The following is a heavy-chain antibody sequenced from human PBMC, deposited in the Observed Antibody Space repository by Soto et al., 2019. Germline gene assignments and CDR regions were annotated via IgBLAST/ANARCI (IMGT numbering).Heavy chain of an antibody. Sequence: QLQLQESGPGLVKPSETLSLACTVSGGSISSNSYYWDWIRQPPGKGLEWIGSMYYSGATYHNPSLQSRVTISVDTSKNQFSLHLSSVTAADTAVYYCARHAAYDSVWGKSDGSDYWGQGTQVTVSS. CDR3: ARHAAYDSVWGKSDGSDY. V-gene: IGHV4-39*01. CDR2: MYYSGAT. CDR1: GGSISSNSYY. J-gene: IGHJ4*02. D-gene: IGHD3-16*01.